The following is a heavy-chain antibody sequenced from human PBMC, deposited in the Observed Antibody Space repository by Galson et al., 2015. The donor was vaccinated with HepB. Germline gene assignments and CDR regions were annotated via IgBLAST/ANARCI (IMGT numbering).Heavy chain of an antibody. CDR1: GYTFTGYY. CDR2: INPNSGGT. J-gene: IGHJ3*02. V-gene: IGHV1-2*02. CDR3: ARDVEFTHAFDI. Sequence: SVKVSCKASGYTFTGYYMHWVRQAPGQGLEWMGWINPNSGGTNYAQKFQGRVTMTRDTSISTAYMELSRLRSDDTAVYYCARDVEFTHAFDIWGQGTMVTVSS. D-gene: IGHD3-10*01.